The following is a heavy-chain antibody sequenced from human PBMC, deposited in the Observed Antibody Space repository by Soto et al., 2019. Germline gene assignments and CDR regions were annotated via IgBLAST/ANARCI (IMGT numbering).Heavy chain of an antibody. V-gene: IGHV3-23*01. CDR1: GFTFSSYA. D-gene: IGHD2-15*01. J-gene: IGHJ4*02. CDR2: ISGSGGST. Sequence: GGSLRLSCAASGFTFSSYAMSWVRQAPGKGLEWVSAISGSGGSTYYADSVKGRFTISRDNSKNTLYLQMNSLRAEDTAVYYCAKDGGIVVVVAAISLLSLWGQGTLVTVS. CDR3: AKDGGIVVVVAAISLLSL.